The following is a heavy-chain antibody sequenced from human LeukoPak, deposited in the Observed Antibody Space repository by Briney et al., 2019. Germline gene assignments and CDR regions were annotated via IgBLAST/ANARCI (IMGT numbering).Heavy chain of an antibody. J-gene: IGHJ4*02. CDR3: TRMTARHDY. Sequence: SETLSLTCAVSGVSFDDYYWSWVRQTPGKGLEWIGEINHSGYTNDSPSLKSRVTLSIDTSRKQFSLNLRSVTVADTGIYYCTRMTARHDYWGQGTLVTVSS. D-gene: IGHD2-21*02. V-gene: IGHV4-34*01. CDR1: GVSFDDYY. CDR2: INHSGYT.